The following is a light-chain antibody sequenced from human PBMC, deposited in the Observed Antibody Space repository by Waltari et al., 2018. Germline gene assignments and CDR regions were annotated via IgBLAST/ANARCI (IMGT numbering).Light chain of an antibody. Sequence: QSVLTQPASVSGSPGQSITISCTGTSGDVGGSNYVSWYQQHPGKAPKLIIFDVTVRPSGISNRFSGSNSGNTASLTISGLQAEDEADFYCSSYTSSNTQYVFGTGTKVTVL. J-gene: IGLJ1*01. CDR3: SSYTSSNTQYV. CDR1: SGDVGGSNY. CDR2: DVT. V-gene: IGLV2-14*03.